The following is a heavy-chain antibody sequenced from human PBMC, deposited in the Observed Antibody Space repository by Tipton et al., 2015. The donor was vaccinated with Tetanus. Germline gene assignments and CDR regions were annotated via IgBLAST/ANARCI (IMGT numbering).Heavy chain of an antibody. Sequence: RSLRLSCAASGFTFKDYAIHWVRQVPGKGLEWVAAISGNERNKVYADSVRGRFTISRDNANKSLYVQMDSLRPEDTALYYCARAVCGRDLFDLGGQATMVIFSS. CDR2: ISGNERNK. CDR3: ARAVCGRDLFDL. V-gene: IGHV3-9*01. CDR1: GFTFKDYA. J-gene: IGHJ3*01. D-gene: IGHD2-21*01.